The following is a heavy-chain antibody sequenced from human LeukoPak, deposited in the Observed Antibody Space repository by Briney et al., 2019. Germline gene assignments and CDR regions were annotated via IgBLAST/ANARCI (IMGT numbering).Heavy chain of an antibody. J-gene: IGHJ3*02. CDR2: IIPILGIA. CDR3: ARDKMTTVPDAAFDI. D-gene: IGHD4-17*01. Sequence: ASVKVSCKASGGTFSSYAISWVRQAPGQGLEWMGRIIPILGIANYAQKFQGRVTITADKSTSTAYMELSSLRSEDTAVYYCARDKMTTVPDAAFDIWGQGTMVTVSS. V-gene: IGHV1-69*04. CDR1: GGTFSSYA.